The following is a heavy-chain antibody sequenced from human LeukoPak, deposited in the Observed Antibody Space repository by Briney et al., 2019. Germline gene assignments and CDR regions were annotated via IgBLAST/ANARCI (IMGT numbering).Heavy chain of an antibody. J-gene: IGHJ3*02. D-gene: IGHD2-15*01. CDR1: GYSISRGSYF. V-gene: IGHV4-61*02. CDR3: ASDRIEVDAFDI. Sequence: SETLSLTCTVSGYSISRGSYFWGWIRQPAGKGLEWIGRIYTSGSTNYNPSLKSRVTISVDTSKNEFSLKLSSVTAADTAVYYCASDRIEVDAFDIWGQGTMVTVSS. CDR2: IYTSGST.